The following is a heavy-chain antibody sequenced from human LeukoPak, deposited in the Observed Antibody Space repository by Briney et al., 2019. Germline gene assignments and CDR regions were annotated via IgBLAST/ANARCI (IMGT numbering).Heavy chain of an antibody. CDR3: ARLYGSGSYYRH. J-gene: IGHJ4*02. Sequence: SETLSLTCAVYGGSFSGYYWSWIRQPPGKGLEWIGEINHSGSTNYNPSLKSRVIISVDTSKNQFSLKLSSVTAAGTAVYYCARLYGSGSYYRHWGQGILVTVSS. CDR2: INHSGST. V-gene: IGHV4-34*01. D-gene: IGHD3-10*01. CDR1: GGSFSGYY.